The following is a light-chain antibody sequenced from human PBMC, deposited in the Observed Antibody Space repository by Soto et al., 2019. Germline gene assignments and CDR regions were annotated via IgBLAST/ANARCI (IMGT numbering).Light chain of an antibody. J-gene: IGKJ3*01. CDR2: KAS. CDR3: QKDLRPTLT. V-gene: IGKV1-5*03. CDR1: QTISSW. Sequence: DIQMSQSPSTLSGSVGDRVTITCRASQTISSWLAWYQQKPGKAPKLLIYKASTLQSGVPSRFSASGSGTDFTLTISSLQPEDFATYYCQKDLRPTLTFGPGTKVDI.